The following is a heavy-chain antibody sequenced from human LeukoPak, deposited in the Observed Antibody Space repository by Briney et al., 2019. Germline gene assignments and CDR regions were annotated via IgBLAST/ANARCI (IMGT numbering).Heavy chain of an antibody. J-gene: IGHJ4*02. D-gene: IGHD1-14*01. CDR2: INPTGGST. V-gene: IGHV1-46*01. CDR3: ARDRVIVGGTATYNFDH. CDR1: GYTFTPYF. Sequence: ASVKVSCKASGYTFTPYFIHWVRQGPGQGLEWMGIINPTGGSTTYAQKFQGRFTVTRDMSTSTVYMELSSLTSEDTAVYYCARDRVIVGGTATYNFDHWGQGTQVTVSS.